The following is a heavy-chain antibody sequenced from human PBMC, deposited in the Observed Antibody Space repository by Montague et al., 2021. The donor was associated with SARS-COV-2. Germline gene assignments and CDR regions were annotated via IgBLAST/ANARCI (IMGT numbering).Heavy chain of an antibody. CDR2: INHDGST. CDR3: ARARGSRAVLIITYYYYHGMDV. J-gene: IGHJ6*02. D-gene: IGHD2-8*01. V-gene: IGHV4-34*01. Sequence: SETLSLTCAVYGSSFHYYFWTWIRQPPGKGLVLIGEINHDGSTNSTPSLKSRLTISVDTSTNQFSLNLTSVTAADAAVYYCARARGSRAVLIITYYYYHGMDVWGQGTTVTVSS. CDR1: GSSFHYYF.